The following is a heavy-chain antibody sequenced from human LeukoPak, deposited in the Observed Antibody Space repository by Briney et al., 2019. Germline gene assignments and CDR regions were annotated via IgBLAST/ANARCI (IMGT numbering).Heavy chain of an antibody. D-gene: IGHD3-3*01. Sequence: ASVKVSCKASGYTFTGYYMHWVRQAPGQGLEWMGWINPNSGGTNYAQKFQGRVTMTRDTSISTAYMELSRLRSDDTAVYYCARTWSAFGAFDIWGQGTMVTVSS. CDR2: INPNSGGT. J-gene: IGHJ3*02. CDR1: GYTFTGYY. CDR3: ARTWSAFGAFDI. V-gene: IGHV1-2*02.